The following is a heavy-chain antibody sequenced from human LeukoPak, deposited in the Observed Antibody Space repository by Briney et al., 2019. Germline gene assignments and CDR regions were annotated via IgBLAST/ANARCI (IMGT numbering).Heavy chain of an antibody. J-gene: IGHJ3*02. D-gene: IGHD1-26*01. V-gene: IGHV4-34*01. Sequence: SETLSLTCADYGGSFSGYYWSWIRQPPGKGLEWIGEINHSGSTNYNPSLKSRVTISVDTSKNQFSLKLSSVTAADTAVYYCARDGGSYGGQYAFDIWGQGTMVTVSS. CDR3: ARDGGSYGGQYAFDI. CDR2: INHSGST. CDR1: GGSFSGYY.